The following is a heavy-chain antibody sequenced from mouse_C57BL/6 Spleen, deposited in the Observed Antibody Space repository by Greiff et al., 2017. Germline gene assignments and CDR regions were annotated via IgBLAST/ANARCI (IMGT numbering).Heavy chain of an antibody. J-gene: IGHJ4*01. CDR1: GFTFSDYG. V-gene: IGHV5-17*01. Sequence: EVHLVESGGGLVKPGGSLKLSCAASGFTFSDYGMHWVRQVPEKGLEWVAYISSGSSTIYYADTVKGRFTISRDNAKNTLFLQMTSLRSEDTAMYYCARKELGPYYYAMDYWGQGTSVTVSS. D-gene: IGHD4-1*01. CDR2: ISSGSSTI. CDR3: ARKELGPYYYAMDY.